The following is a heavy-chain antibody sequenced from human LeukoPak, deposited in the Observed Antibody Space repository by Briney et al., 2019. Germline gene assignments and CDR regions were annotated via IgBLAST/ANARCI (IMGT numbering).Heavy chain of an antibody. Sequence: PSETLSLTCTVSDGSISSATYYWGWIRQSPNKGLDWIGSFFYTGSTYYSPSLKSRVTISVDTSKNQFSLKLSSVTAADTAVYYCASRPRLITIFGVAPFDYWGQGTLVTVSS. CDR1: DGSISSATYY. J-gene: IGHJ4*02. CDR3: ASRPRLITIFGVAPFDY. D-gene: IGHD3-3*01. V-gene: IGHV4-39*01. CDR2: FFYTGST.